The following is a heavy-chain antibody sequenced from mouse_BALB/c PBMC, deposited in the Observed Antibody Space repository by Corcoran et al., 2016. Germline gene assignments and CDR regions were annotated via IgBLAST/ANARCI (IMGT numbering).Heavy chain of an antibody. CDR3: ASLHYYGFHDY. D-gene: IGHD1-2*01. J-gene: IGHJ2*01. V-gene: IGHV4-1*02. CDR2: INPDSRTI. Sequence: EVKLLESGGGLVQPGGSLKLSCAASGFDFSRYWMSWVRQAPGKGLEWIGEINPDSRTINYTPFLKDKFIISRDNAKNTLYLQMSKVRSEDTALYYCASLHYYGFHDYWGQGTTLTVSS. CDR1: GFDFSRYW.